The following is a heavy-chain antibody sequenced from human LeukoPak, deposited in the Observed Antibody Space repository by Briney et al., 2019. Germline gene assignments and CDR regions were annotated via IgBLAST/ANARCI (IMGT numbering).Heavy chain of an antibody. CDR2: ISSSSSTI. CDR1: GFTFSSYR. V-gene: IGHV3-48*04. D-gene: IGHD3-9*01. CDR3: AKDRGPVLRYAPVDY. J-gene: IGHJ4*02. Sequence: PGGSLRLSCAASGFTFSSYRMIWVRQTPGKGLEWVSSISSSSSTINYADSMRGRFTISRDNAKNSLYLQMNSLRAEDTAVYYCAKDRGPVLRYAPVDYWGQGTLVTVSS.